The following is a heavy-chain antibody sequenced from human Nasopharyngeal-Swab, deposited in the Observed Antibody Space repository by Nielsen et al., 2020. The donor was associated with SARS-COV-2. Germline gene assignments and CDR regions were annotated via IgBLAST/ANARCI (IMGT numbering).Heavy chain of an antibody. Sequence: SETLSLTCAVSGGSISSSNWWSWVRQPPGKGLEWIGEIYHSGSTNYNPSLKSRVTISVDKSKNQFSLKLSSVTAADTAVYYCARGIAAAGTRFHYYYYYYMDVWGKGTTVPSP. CDR2: IYHSGST. D-gene: IGHD6-13*01. CDR3: ARGIAAAGTRFHYYYYYYMDV. V-gene: IGHV4-4*02. J-gene: IGHJ6*03. CDR1: GGSISSSNW.